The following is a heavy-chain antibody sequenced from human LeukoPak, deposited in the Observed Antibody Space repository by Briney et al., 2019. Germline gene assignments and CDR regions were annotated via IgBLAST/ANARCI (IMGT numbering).Heavy chain of an antibody. V-gene: IGHV3-48*04. D-gene: IGHD6-13*01. J-gene: IGHJ4*02. CDR3: ARGDSSSWYRYVDH. CDR1: GFTFSSYS. Sequence: GGSLRLSCAASGFTFSSYSMNWVRQAPGKGLEWVSYICRSSSTIYNADSVKGRFTTSRDNAKNSLYLQKNSLRAENTAVYYCARGDSSSWYRYVDHWGQGTLVTVSS. CDR2: ICRSSSTI.